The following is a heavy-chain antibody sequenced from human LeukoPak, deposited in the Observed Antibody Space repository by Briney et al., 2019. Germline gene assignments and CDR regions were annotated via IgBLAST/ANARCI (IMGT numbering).Heavy chain of an antibody. CDR2: IIPIFDTA. CDR3: ARKDSSSSGFDY. CDR1: GGTFSTNS. J-gene: IGHJ4*02. D-gene: IGHD6-6*01. V-gene: IGHV1-69*13. Sequence: SVKVSCKDSGGTFSTNSISWVRQAPGQGLQWVGGIIPIFDTANYAQKFQGRVTITADESTNTAHMELSSLRSEDTAVYYCARKDSSSSGFDYWGQGTLVTVSS.